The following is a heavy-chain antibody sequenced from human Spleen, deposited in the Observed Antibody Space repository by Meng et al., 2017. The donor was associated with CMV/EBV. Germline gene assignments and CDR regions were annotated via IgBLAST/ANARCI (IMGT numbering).Heavy chain of an antibody. J-gene: IGHJ4*02. Sequence: QVELVQTGAEVKNPGASVTLSCKTSGYIFKDYAMHWVRQAPGQRLEWMGWINDGNGDTKYSQKFQGRVTITRDTSASIGYMEVSSLRFEDTAVYYCARDGWQQSYYFDHWGQGALVTVSS. CDR2: INDGNGDT. CDR3: ARDGWQQSYYFDH. V-gene: IGHV1-3*01. CDR1: GYIFKDYA. D-gene: IGHD6-13*01.